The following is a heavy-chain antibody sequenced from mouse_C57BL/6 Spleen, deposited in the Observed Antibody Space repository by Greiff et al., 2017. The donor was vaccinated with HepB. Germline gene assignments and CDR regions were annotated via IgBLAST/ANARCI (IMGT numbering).Heavy chain of an antibody. J-gene: IGHJ1*03. CDR3: ARTGGSRVFDV. V-gene: IGHV5-17*01. Sequence: EVQLVESGGGLVKPGGSLKLSCAASGFTFSDYGMHWVRQAPEKGLVWVAYISSGSSTIYYADTVKGRFTISRDIAKNTLFLQMTSLRSEDTAMYYCARTGGSRVFDVWGTGTTVTVSS. CDR1: GFTFSDYG. D-gene: IGHD1-1*01. CDR2: ISSGSSTI.